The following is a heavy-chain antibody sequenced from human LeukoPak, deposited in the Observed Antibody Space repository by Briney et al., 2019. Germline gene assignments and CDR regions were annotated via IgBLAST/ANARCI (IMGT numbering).Heavy chain of an antibody. CDR2: INSDGSST. D-gene: IGHD3-10*02. CDR1: GFTFSSYA. Sequence: GGSLRLSCAASGFTFSSYAMSWVRQAPGKGLVWVSRINSDGSSTSYADSVKGRFTISRDNAKDSLYLQMNSLRAEDTAVYYCAELGITMIGGVWGKGTTVTISS. CDR3: AELGITMIGGV. V-gene: IGHV3-74*01. J-gene: IGHJ6*04.